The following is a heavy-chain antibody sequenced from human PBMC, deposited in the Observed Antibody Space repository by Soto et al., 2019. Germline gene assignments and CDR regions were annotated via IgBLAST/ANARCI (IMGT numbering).Heavy chain of an antibody. Sequence: SETLSLTCTVSGGSISSYYWSWIRQPAGKGLEWIGRIYTSGSTNYNPSLKSRVTMSVDTSKNQFSLKLSSVTAADTAVYYCARDVRPSIAARYNWFDPWGQGALVTVS. CDR1: GGSISSYY. D-gene: IGHD6-6*01. CDR2: IYTSGST. V-gene: IGHV4-4*07. J-gene: IGHJ5*02. CDR3: ARDVRPSIAARYNWFDP.